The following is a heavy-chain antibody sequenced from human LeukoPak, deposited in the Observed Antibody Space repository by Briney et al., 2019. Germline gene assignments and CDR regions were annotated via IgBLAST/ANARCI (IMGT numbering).Heavy chain of an antibody. CDR3: ARGVYYDYVWGSYRSYYFDY. CDR1: GGSFSGYY. V-gene: IGHV4-34*01. D-gene: IGHD3-16*02. Sequence: PSETLCLTCDVYGGSFSGYYWSWIHQPPGKGLEWIGEINHSGSTNYNPSLKSRVTISVDTSTNPCSLKLSSVNAADTAVYYCARGVYYDYVWGSYRSYYFDYWGQGTLVTVSS. CDR2: INHSGST. J-gene: IGHJ4*02.